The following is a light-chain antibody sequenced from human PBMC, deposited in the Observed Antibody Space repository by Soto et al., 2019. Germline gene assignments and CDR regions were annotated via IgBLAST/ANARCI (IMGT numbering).Light chain of an antibody. V-gene: IGKV4-1*01. CDR3: QQYYSTPLI. CDR2: WAS. Sequence: DIVMTQSPDSLAVSLGERATINCKSSQSVLSSSNNENYLAWYQQKPGQPPKLLVYWASTRESGVPDRFSGSGSGTVFTLTISSLQAEDAAVYYCQQYYSTPLIFGGGTKVEIK. CDR1: QSVLSSSNNENY. J-gene: IGKJ4*01.